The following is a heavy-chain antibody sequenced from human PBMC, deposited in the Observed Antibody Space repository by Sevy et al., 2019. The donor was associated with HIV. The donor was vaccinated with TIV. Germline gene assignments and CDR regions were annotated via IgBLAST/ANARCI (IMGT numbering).Heavy chain of an antibody. CDR2: ISGSGGST. D-gene: IGHD3-22*01. J-gene: IGHJ4*02. V-gene: IGHV3-23*01. CDR3: AKLQYYYDSSGYWQVVYFDY. CDR1: GFTFSSYA. Sequence: GGSLRLSCAASGFTFSSYAMSWIRQAPGKGLEWVSAISGSGGSTYYADSVKGRFTISRDNSKNTLYLQMNSLRAEDTAVYYCAKLQYYYDSSGYWQVVYFDYWGQRTLVTVSS.